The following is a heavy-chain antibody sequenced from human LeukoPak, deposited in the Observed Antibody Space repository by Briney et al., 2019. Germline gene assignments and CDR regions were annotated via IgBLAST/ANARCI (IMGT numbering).Heavy chain of an antibody. CDR3: AKSGSVWYYFDY. J-gene: IGHJ4*02. CDR1: GFTFRSYP. D-gene: IGHD6-19*01. CDR2: ISGSGGST. V-gene: IGHV3-23*01. Sequence: AGGSLRLSCAASGFTFRSYPMNWVRQAPGKGLEWVSAISGSGGSTEYADSVKGRFTISRDNSKNTLYLQMNSLRAEDTAVYYCAKSGSVWYYFDYWGQGTLVTVSS.